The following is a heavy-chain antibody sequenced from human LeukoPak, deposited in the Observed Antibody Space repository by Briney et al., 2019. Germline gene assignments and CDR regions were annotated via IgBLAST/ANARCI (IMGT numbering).Heavy chain of an antibody. CDR1: GFTFSSYW. CDR2: IKQDGSEK. V-gene: IGHV3-7*01. CDR3: ASKTDYYGSGSYGY. J-gene: IGHJ4*02. Sequence: GGSLRLSCAAPGFTFSSYWMSWVRQAPGKGLEWVANIKQDGSEKYYVDSVKGRFTISRDNAKNSLYLQMNSLRAEDTAAYYCASKTDYYGSGSYGYWGQGTLVTVSS. D-gene: IGHD3-10*01.